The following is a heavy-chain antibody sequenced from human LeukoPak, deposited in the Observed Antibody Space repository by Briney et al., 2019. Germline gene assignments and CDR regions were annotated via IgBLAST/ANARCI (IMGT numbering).Heavy chain of an antibody. D-gene: IGHD6-19*01. CDR3: ARESDSSGWYDY. CDR2: ISGDGGST. J-gene: IGHJ4*02. Sequence: GGSLRLSCAAPGLNFDDYAIHWVRQAPGKGLEWVSLISGDGGSTFYADSVRGRSTISRDNSKNSLYLQVSSLRSEDTAFYFCARESDSSGWYDYWGQGTLVTVSS. V-gene: IGHV3-43*02. CDR1: GLNFDDYA.